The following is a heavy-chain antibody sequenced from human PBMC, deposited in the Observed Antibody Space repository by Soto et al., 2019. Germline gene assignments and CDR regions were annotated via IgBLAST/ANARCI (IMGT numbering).Heavy chain of an antibody. J-gene: IGHJ4*02. D-gene: IGHD3-10*01. CDR2: ISGSGGST. Sequence: GGSLRLSCAASGFTFSSYAMSWVRQAPGKGLEWVSAISGSGGSTYYADSAKGRFTISRDNSKNTLYLQMNSLRAEDTAVYYCAKGFYYGSGRKGYFDYWGQGTLVTVSS. V-gene: IGHV3-23*01. CDR3: AKGFYYGSGRKGYFDY. CDR1: GFTFSSYA.